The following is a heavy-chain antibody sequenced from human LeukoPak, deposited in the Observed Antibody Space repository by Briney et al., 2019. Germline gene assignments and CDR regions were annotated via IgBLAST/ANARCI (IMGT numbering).Heavy chain of an antibody. Sequence: PGGSLRPSCAASGFTFSNYNMNWVRQAPGKGLEWVSSISTSSSYIYYADSVKGRFTISRDNAKKSLYLQMNSLRAEDTAVYYCARGVGDSSGYYYGYYYYYYMDVWGKGTTVTISS. V-gene: IGHV3-21*01. CDR1: GFTFSNYN. CDR2: ISTSSSYI. D-gene: IGHD3-22*01. CDR3: ARGVGDSSGYYYGYYYYYYMDV. J-gene: IGHJ6*03.